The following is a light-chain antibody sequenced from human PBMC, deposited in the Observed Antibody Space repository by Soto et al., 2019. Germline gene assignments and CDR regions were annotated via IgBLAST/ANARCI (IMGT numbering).Light chain of an antibody. CDR1: QGISDY. J-gene: IGKJ1*01. CDR3: QQSYSTSWT. Sequence: IQMTQSPSAMSASVGDRVTIACRASQGISDYLVWFQQKPGKAPILLIYAASSLQSGVPSRFSGSGSGTDFTLTISSLQLEDFATYYCQQSYSTSWTFGQGTKVDIK. V-gene: IGKV1-39*01. CDR2: AAS.